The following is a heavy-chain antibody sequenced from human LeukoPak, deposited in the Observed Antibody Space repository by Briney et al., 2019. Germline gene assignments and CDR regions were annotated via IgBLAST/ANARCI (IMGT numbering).Heavy chain of an antibody. V-gene: IGHV3-30*04. CDR2: ISYDGSNK. CDR3: ARAEMPSHAFDI. D-gene: IGHD5-24*01. CDR1: GFTFSSYA. J-gene: IGHJ3*02. Sequence: GGSLRLSCAASGFTFSSYAMHWVRQAPGKGLEWVAVISYDGSNKYYADSVKGRFTISRDNSKNTLYLQMNSLRAEDTAVYYCARAEMPSHAFDIWGQGTMVTVSS.